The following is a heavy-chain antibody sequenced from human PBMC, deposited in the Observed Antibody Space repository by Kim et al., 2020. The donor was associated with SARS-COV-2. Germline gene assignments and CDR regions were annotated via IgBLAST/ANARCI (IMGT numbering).Heavy chain of an antibody. D-gene: IGHD2-21*01. Sequence: GGSLRLSCAASGFSFSDHHMDWVRQAPGKGLEWVGRIRKKANSYTTEYAASVRGRFSITRDDSKKSVYLQMNSLKIEDTAVDYCVRGLSGDDYAEYWGQG. V-gene: IGHV3-72*01. CDR3: VRGLSGDDYAEY. J-gene: IGHJ4*02. CDR1: GFSFSDHH. CDR2: IRKKANSYTT.